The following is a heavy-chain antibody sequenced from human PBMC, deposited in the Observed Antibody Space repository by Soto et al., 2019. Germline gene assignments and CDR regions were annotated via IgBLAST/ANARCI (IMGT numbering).Heavy chain of an antibody. CDR2: MNPNSGNT. CDR1: GYTFTSYD. J-gene: IGHJ6*02. Sequence: ASVKVSGKASGYTFTSYDINWVRQATGQGLEWMGWMNPNSGNTGYAQKFQGRVTMTRNTSISTADMELSSLRSEDTAVYYCARGVVPAAMGAYYYGMDVWGQGTTVTVSS. V-gene: IGHV1-8*01. CDR3: ARGVVPAAMGAYYYGMDV. D-gene: IGHD2-2*01.